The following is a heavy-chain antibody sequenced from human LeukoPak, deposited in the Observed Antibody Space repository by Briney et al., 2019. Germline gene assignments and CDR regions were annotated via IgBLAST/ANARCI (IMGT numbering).Heavy chain of an antibody. CDR3: ARVRRSSGWPNFDY. V-gene: IGHV1-18*01. CDR1: GGTFSSYA. D-gene: IGHD6-19*01. CDR2: ISAYNGNT. J-gene: IGHJ4*02. Sequence: ASVKVSCKASGGTFSSYAISWVRQAPGQGLEWMGWISAYNGNTNYAQKLQGRVTMTTDTSTGTAYMELRSLRSDDTAVYYCARVRRSSGWPNFDYWGQGTLVTVSS.